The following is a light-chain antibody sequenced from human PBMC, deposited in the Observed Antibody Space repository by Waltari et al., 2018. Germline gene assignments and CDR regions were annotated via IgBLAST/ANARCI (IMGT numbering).Light chain of an antibody. V-gene: IGKV1-27*01. CDR3: QKYNSAQYT. CDR2: VTS. Sequence: DIQMTQSPSSLSASVGDRVTITCRASQGIANYLAWYQQKPGKVPKLLIYVTSTLQSGVPSRFSGSGSGTDFTLTISSLQPEDAATYYCQKYNSAQYTFGQGTKLEIK. CDR1: QGIANY. J-gene: IGKJ2*01.